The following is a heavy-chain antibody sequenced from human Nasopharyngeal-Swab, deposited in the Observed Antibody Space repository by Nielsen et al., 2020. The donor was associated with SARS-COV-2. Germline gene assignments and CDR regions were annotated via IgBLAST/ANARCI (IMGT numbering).Heavy chain of an antibody. J-gene: IGHJ6*02. CDR2: IRSKANSYAT. CDR3: TSPLTLTYGMDV. V-gene: IGHV3-73*01. Sequence: ESLKISCAASGFTFSGSAMHWVRQASGKGLEWVGRIRSKANSYATAYAASVKGRFTISRDDSKNTAYLQMNSLKTEDTAVYYCTSPLTLTYGMDVWGQGTTVTVSS. D-gene: IGHD3-9*01. CDR1: GFTFSGSA.